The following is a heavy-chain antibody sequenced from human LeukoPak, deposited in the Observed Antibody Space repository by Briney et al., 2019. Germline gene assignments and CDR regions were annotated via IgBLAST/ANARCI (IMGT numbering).Heavy chain of an antibody. J-gene: IGHJ6*02. CDR1: GFTFSSYG. CDR2: ISGSGGST. CDR3: ATNVVPAAMTWIGLTNYYYYGMDV. D-gene: IGHD2-2*01. Sequence: PGGSLRLSCAASGFTFSSYGMHWVRQAPGKGLEWVSAISGSGGSTYYADSVKGRFTISRDNSKNTLYLQMNSLRAEDTAVYYCATNVVPAAMTWIGLTNYYYYGMDVWGQGTTVTVSS. V-gene: IGHV3-23*01.